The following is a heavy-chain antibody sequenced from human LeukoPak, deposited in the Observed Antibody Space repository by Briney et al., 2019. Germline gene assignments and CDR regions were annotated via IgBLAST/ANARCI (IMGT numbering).Heavy chain of an antibody. J-gene: IGHJ4*02. CDR1: GFTFSSYE. D-gene: IGHD4-23*01. CDR3: ARDHYGGNSDY. V-gene: IGHV3-48*03. Sequence: GGSLRLSCAASGFTFSSYEMNWVRQAPGKGLEWLSYISSSGSTIYYADSVKGRFTISRDNAKNSLYLQMNSLRAEDTAVYYCARDHYGGNSDYWGQGTLVTVSS. CDR2: ISSSGSTI.